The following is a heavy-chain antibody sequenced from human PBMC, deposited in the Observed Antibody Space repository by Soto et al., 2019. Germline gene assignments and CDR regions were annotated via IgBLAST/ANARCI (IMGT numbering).Heavy chain of an antibody. CDR2: LYWDDDK. D-gene: IGHD6-19*01. CDR1: GFSLNTNAVG. J-gene: IGHJ4*02. CDR3: AHRRVRDSSGENFDS. Sequence: QITLKESGPTLVKPTQTLTLTCTFSGFSLNTNAVGVGWIRQPPGKALEWLALLYWDDDKRHSPSLKSRLTTTTDTSRNQVVLTMTNMDPVDTATYYCAHRRVRDSSGENFDSWGQGTLVTVSS. V-gene: IGHV2-5*02.